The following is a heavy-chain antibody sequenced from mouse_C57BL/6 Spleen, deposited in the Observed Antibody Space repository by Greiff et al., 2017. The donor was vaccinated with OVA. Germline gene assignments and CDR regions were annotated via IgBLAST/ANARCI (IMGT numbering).Heavy chain of an antibody. CDR3: ARAYYGRSYAMDY. V-gene: IGHV5-17*01. Sequence: DVMLVESGGGLVKPGGSLKLSCAASGFTFSDYGMHWVRQAPEKGLEWVAYISSGSSTIYYADTVKGRFTISRDNAKNTLFLQMTSLRSEDTAMYYCARAYYGRSYAMDYWGQGTSVTVSS. D-gene: IGHD1-1*01. J-gene: IGHJ4*01. CDR1: GFTFSDYG. CDR2: ISSGSSTI.